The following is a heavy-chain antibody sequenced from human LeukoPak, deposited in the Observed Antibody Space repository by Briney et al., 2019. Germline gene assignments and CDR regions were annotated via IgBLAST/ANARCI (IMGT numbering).Heavy chain of an antibody. CDR1: GGSISSFY. V-gene: IGHV4-59*01. J-gene: IGHJ4*02. CDR3: ARYAGYSGYDSSAPFDY. Sequence: PSETLSLTCTVSGGSISSFYYTWIRQPPGKGLEWIGYIYYSGSTNYNPSLKSRVTISVDTSKNQFSLKLSSVTAADTAVYYCARYAGYSGYDSSAPFDYWGQGTLVTVSS. CDR2: IYYSGST. D-gene: IGHD5-12*01.